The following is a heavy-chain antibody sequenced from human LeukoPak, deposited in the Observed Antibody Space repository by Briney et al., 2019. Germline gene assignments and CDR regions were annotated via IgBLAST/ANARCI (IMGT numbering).Heavy chain of an antibody. CDR1: GFPFSSYW. J-gene: IGHJ4*02. CDR2: IKQDGGET. D-gene: IGHD4-11*01. V-gene: IGHV3-7*01. CDR3: TREDHSNYNY. Sequence: GGSLRLSCAASGFPFSSYWMAWVRQAPGKGLEWVASIKQDGGETFYVNSVKGRFTISRDDAKNSLYLQMNSLRAEDTAVYYCTREDHSNYNYWGQGTLVTVSS.